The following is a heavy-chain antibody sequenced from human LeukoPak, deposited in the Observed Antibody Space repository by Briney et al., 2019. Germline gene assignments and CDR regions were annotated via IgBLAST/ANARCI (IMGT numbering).Heavy chain of an antibody. V-gene: IGHV4-4*09. CDR2: IYTSGST. J-gene: IGHJ6*03. Sequence: SETLSLTCTVSGGSISSYYWSWIRQPPGKGLEWIGYIYTSGSTNYNPSLKSRVTISVDTSKNQFSLKLSSVTAADTAVYYCARRGKSGPYYYYYYMDVWGQGTMVTVSS. CDR3: ARRGKSGPYYYYYYMDV. D-gene: IGHD3-16*01. CDR1: GGSISSYY.